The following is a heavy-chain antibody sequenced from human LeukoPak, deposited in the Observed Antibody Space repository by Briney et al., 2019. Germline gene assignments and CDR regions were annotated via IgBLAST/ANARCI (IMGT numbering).Heavy chain of an antibody. Sequence: GGSLRLSCVASGFTFSRYAMSWVRQAPGKGLEWVSGISGSGGSTYYADSAKGRFTISRDNSKNTLFLQMNSLRAEDTAVFYCAKAQGDCSGGSCYSSDDSWGQGTLVTVSS. CDR1: GFTFSRYA. CDR2: ISGSGGST. J-gene: IGHJ4*02. D-gene: IGHD2-15*01. CDR3: AKAQGDCSGGSCYSSDDS. V-gene: IGHV3-23*01.